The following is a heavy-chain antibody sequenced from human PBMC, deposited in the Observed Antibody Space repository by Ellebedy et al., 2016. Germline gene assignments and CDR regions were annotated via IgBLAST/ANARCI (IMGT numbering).Heavy chain of an antibody. D-gene: IGHD3-22*01. Sequence: GESLKISXAASGFTFNSSWMHWVRQAPGKGLVWVSRINFDGSSTSYADSVKGRFTISRDNAKNTLYLQMNSLRAEDTAVYYCARVRVYDSSGYLLYVWGKGTTVTVSS. CDR1: GFTFNSSW. V-gene: IGHV3-74*01. CDR2: INFDGSST. J-gene: IGHJ6*04. CDR3: ARVRVYDSSGYLLYV.